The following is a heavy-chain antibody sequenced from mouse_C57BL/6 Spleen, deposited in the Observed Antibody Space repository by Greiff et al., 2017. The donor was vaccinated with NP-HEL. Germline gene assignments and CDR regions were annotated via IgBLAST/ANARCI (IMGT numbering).Heavy chain of an antibody. V-gene: IGHV1-55*01. J-gene: IGHJ1*03. D-gene: IGHD1-1*01. CDR3: AYYYGSSGWYFDV. CDR2: IYPGSGST. Sequence: VQLQQPGAELVKPGASVKMSCKASGYTFTSYWITWVKQRPGQGLEWIGDIYPGSGSTNYNEKFKSKATLTVDTSSSTAYMQLSSLTSEDSAVYYCAYYYGSSGWYFDVWGTGTTVTVSS. CDR1: GYTFTSYW.